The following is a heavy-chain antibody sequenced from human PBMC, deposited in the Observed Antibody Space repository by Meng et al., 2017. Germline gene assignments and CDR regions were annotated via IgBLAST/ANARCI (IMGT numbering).Heavy chain of an antibody. V-gene: IGHV4-39*07. J-gene: IGHJ6*02. CDR3: ARDRRRYSSSWFDYYYYGMDV. CDR1: GGSISSSSYY. Sequence: SETLSLTCTVSGGSISSSSYYWGWIRQPPGKGLEWIGSIYYSGSTYYNPSLKSRVTISVDTSKNQFSLKLSSVTAADTAVYYCARDRRRYSSSWFDYYYYGMDVWGQGTMVTVSS. CDR2: IYYSGST. D-gene: IGHD6-13*01.